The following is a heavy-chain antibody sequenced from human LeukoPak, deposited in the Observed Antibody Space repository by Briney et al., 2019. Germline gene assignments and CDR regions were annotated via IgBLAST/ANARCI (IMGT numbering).Heavy chain of an antibody. CDR1: GGSISSGGYS. V-gene: IGHV4-30-2*01. J-gene: IGHJ5*02. CDR2: IYHSGST. CDR3: ARGVGYSYGYNWFDP. Sequence: SQTLSLTCAVSGGSISSGGYSWSWIRQPPGKGLEWIGYIYHSGSTYYNPSLKSRVTISVDRSKNQFSLKLSSVTAADKAVYYCARGVGYSYGYNWFDPWGQGTLVTVSS. D-gene: IGHD5-18*01.